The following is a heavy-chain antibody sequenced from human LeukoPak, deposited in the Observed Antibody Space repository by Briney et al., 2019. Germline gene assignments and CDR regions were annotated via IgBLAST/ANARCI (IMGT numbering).Heavy chain of an antibody. J-gene: IGHJ4*02. CDR1: GGSFSGYY. CDR3: AXXXERSYYARGFDY. D-gene: IGHD1-26*01. CDR2: INHSGST. Sequence: SETLSLTCAVYGGSFSGYYWSWIRQPPGRGLEWIGEINHSGSTNYNPSLKSRVTISVDTSKNQFSLKLSSVTAADTAVYYCAXXXERSYYARGFDYWGQGTLVTVSS. V-gene: IGHV4-34*01.